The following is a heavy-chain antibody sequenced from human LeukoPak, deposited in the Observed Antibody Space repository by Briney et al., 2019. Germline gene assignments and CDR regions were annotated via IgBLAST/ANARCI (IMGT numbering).Heavy chain of an antibody. V-gene: IGHV1-24*01. J-gene: IGHJ3*02. Sequence: ASVKVSCKVAGYTLIELSMHWVRQPPAKGHEWMGGFYTEDGEIIYAQKFQGRVTMTEDTSTDTAYMELSSLRSDDTAVYYCATGLPRPVHAFDIWGQGTMVTVSS. CDR1: GYTLIELS. CDR3: ATGLPRPVHAFDI. D-gene: IGHD4-11*01. CDR2: FYTEDGEI.